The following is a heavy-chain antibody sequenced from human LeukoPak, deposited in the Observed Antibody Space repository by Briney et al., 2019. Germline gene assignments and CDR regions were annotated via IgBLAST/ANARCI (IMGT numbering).Heavy chain of an antibody. V-gene: IGHV4-61*10. D-gene: IGHD3-9*01. CDR3: ARGGRYFDWLLVIDNWFDP. Sequence: SETLSLTCTVSGGSISSGSYYWSWIRQPAGKGLEWIGEINHSGSTNYNPSLKSRVTISVDTSKNQFSLKLSSVTAADTAVYYCARGGRYFDWLLVIDNWFDPWGQGTLVTVSS. CDR1: GGSISSGSYY. CDR2: INHSGST. J-gene: IGHJ5*02.